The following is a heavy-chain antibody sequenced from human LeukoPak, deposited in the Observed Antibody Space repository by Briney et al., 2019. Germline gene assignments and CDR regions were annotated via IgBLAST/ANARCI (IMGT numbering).Heavy chain of an antibody. CDR2: ISGSAGST. CDR3: ATARGNSGSYYEDRMLYYFDY. D-gene: IGHD1-26*01. Sequence: GGSLRLSCAASGFTFSSYAMTWVRQAPGKGLEWVSGISGSAGSTYYADSVKGRFTISRDNSKNTLHRQVSSLRAEDTAVYYCATARGNSGSYYEDRMLYYFDYWGQGTLVTVSS. CDR1: GFTFSSYA. J-gene: IGHJ4*02. V-gene: IGHV3-23*01.